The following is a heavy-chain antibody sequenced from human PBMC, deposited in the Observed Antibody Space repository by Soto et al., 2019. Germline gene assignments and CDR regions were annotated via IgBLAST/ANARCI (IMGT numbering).Heavy chain of an antibody. CDR3: ARDQGSGWTSFDY. V-gene: IGHV1-3*01. Sequence: ASVKVSCKASGYTFTSYGISWVRQAPGQGLEWMGWINAGNGNTKYSQKFQGRVTITRDTSASTAYMELSSLRSEDTAVYYCARDQGSGWTSFDYWGQGTLVTVSS. CDR2: INAGNGNT. CDR1: GYTFTSYG. D-gene: IGHD6-19*01. J-gene: IGHJ4*02.